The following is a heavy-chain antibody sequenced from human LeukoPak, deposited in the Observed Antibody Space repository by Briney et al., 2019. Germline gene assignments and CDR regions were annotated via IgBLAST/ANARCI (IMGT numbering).Heavy chain of an antibody. CDR1: GFTFSSYN. Sequence: GGSLRLSCAASGFTFSSYNMHWVRQAPGKGLEWVSAISGGGGGTYYADSVKGRFTISRDNSKNTLFLQMNSLRAEDTAVYYCAKNLQYSSSPFDYWGQGTLVTVSS. CDR2: ISGGGGGT. V-gene: IGHV3-23*01. D-gene: IGHD6-13*01. J-gene: IGHJ4*02. CDR3: AKNLQYSSSPFDY.